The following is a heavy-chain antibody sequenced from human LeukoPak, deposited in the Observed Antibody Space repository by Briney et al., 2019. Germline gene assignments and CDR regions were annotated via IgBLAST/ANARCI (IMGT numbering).Heavy chain of an antibody. Sequence: GGSLRLSCAASGFTFSSYAMRWVRQAPGKGLEWVAVISYDGSNKYYADSVKGRFTISGDNSKNTLYLQMNSLRAEDTAVYYCASSDTADAFDIWGQGTMVTVSS. J-gene: IGHJ3*02. V-gene: IGHV3-30-3*01. D-gene: IGHD5-18*01. CDR1: GFTFSSYA. CDR2: ISYDGSNK. CDR3: ASSDTADAFDI.